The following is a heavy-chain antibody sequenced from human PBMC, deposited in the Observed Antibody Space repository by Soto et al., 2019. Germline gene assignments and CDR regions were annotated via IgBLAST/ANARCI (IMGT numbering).Heavy chain of an antibody. J-gene: IGHJ1*01. Sequence: SETLSLTCSVSGASISSYYWSWIRQPPGKGLEWIGYVSPSGNTNYKSSLKSRATISSDTSKNQFSLRLRSVTAADTAVYYCARHVDSGSPKYFQQWGQGTLVTVSS. D-gene: IGHD1-26*01. CDR1: GASISSYY. CDR3: ARHVDSGSPKYFQQ. CDR2: VSPSGNT. V-gene: IGHV4-59*08.